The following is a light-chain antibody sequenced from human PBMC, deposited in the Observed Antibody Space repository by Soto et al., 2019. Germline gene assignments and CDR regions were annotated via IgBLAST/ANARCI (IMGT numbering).Light chain of an antibody. J-gene: IGKJ1*01. CDR3: QQHSHWPPWT. Sequence: EIVLTQSPATLSLSPGERATLSCRASQSVSNNYLAWCQQKPGQAPRLLIYGASNRATGIPARFSGSGSGTDFTLTISSLEPEDFAVYYCQQHSHWPPWTFGQGTKVDIK. CDR2: GAS. CDR1: QSVSNNY. V-gene: IGKV3-11*01.